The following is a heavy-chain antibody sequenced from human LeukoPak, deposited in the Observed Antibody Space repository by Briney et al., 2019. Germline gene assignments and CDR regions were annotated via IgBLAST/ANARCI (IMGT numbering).Heavy chain of an antibody. CDR3: AKDDRPGSSGLDY. CDR1: GFTFDDYT. J-gene: IGHJ4*02. CDR2: ISWDGGST. V-gene: IGHV3-43*01. Sequence: GGSLRLSCAASGFTFDDYTMHWVRQAPGKGLEWVSLISWDGGSTYYADSVKGRFTISRDNSKNSLYLQMNSLRTEDTALYYCAKDDRPGSSGLDYWGQGTLVTVSS. D-gene: IGHD3-22*01.